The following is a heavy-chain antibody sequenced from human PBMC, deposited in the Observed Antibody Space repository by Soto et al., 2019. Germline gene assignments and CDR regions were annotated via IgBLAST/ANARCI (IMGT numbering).Heavy chain of an antibody. CDR1: GFTFSSYA. CDR2: ISINGGRSNGGST. CDR3: VKGGGKNYWDWLGP. J-gene: IGHJ5*02. D-gene: IGHD2-15*01. Sequence: GGSLRLSCSASGFTFSSYAMHWVRQAPGKGLEYVSAISINGGRSNGGSTYYADSVKGRFTISRDNSGNTLYLQMSSLRADDTVVYYCVKGGGKNYWDWLGPWGRGTLVTVSS. V-gene: IGHV3-64D*08.